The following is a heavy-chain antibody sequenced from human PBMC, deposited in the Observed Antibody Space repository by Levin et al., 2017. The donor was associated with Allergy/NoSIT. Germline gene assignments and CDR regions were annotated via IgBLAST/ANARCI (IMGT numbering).Heavy chain of an antibody. Sequence: SQTLSLTCTVSGGSVSTFYWSWIRQPPGKGLEWIGYIYYNGSTNYSPSLKSRVTISVDTSKNQFSLKLSSMTAADTAVYYCARGGRYQNFDYWGQGTLVTVSS. J-gene: IGHJ4*02. CDR3: ARGGRYQNFDY. D-gene: IGHD2-2*01. V-gene: IGHV4-59*02. CDR1: GGSVSTFY. CDR2: IYYNGST.